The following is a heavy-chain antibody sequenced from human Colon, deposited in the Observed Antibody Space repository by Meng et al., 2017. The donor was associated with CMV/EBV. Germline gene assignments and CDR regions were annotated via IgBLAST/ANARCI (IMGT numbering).Heavy chain of an antibody. J-gene: IGHJ4*02. D-gene: IGHD3/OR15-3a*01. CDR2: IYSGGST. CDR3: ADDFWMERGY. Sequence: GESLKISCSVSGFSVNDKSMTWVRQAPGMGLEWISVIYSGGSTNYAASVKGRFTISRDISKNTLYLQMNSLRADDTAVYYCADDFWMERGYWGPGTLVTVSS. CDR1: GFSVNDKS. V-gene: IGHV3-66*02.